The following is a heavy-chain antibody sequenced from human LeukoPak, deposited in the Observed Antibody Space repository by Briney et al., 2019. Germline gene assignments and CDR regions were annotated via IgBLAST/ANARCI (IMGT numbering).Heavy chain of an antibody. V-gene: IGHV5-51*01. Sequence: GESLKISCKGSGYSFISYWIGWVRPMPGKCLEWMGIIYPGDSDTRYSPSFQGQVTISADKSISTAYLQWSSLKASDTAMYYCARVLYDSSGYYNDYWGQGTLVTVSS. J-gene: IGHJ4*02. D-gene: IGHD3-22*01. CDR1: GYSFISYW. CDR3: ARVLYDSSGYYNDY. CDR2: IYPGDSDT.